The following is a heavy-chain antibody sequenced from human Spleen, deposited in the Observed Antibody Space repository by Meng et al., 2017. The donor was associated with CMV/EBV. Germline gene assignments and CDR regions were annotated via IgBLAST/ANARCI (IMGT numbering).Heavy chain of an antibody. J-gene: IGHJ6*02. V-gene: IGHV1-69*10. CDR1: GGTFSSYA. Sequence: SVKVSCKASGGTFSSYAISWVRQAPGQGLEWMGGIIPILGIANYAQKFQGRVTITADKSTSTAYMELSSLRSEDTAVYYCARVASLNITIFGVVTPGYYGMDVWGQGTTVTVSS. CDR2: IIPILGIA. CDR3: ARVASLNITIFGVVTPGYYGMDV. D-gene: IGHD3-3*01.